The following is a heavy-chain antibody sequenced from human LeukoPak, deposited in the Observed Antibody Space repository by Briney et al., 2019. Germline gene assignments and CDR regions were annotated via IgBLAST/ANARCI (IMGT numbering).Heavy chain of an antibody. Sequence: ALVKVSCKASGYTFTSYGISWVRQAPGQGLEWMGWISAYNGNTNYAQKLQGRVTMTTDTSTSTAYMELRSLRSDDTAVYYCAREIVGDSTVNALDIWGQGTMVTVSS. CDR3: AREIVGDSTVNALDI. J-gene: IGHJ3*02. CDR2: ISAYNGNT. D-gene: IGHD3-10*01. CDR1: GYTFTSYG. V-gene: IGHV1-18*01.